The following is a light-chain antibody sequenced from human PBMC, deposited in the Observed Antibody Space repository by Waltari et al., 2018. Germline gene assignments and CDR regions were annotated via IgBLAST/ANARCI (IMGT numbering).Light chain of an antibody. CDR1: QSLLDSSGNTL. Sequence: DIVMTQTPLSLPITPGEPASISCRSSQSLLDSSGNTLLHWFLQKPGQSPQLLIYGASKRAAGVPDRFSGSGSGTDFTLKISKVEAEDIGVYYCVQTIAFPHNFGQGTKVEIK. CDR3: VQTIAFPHN. J-gene: IGKJ2*01. CDR2: GAS. V-gene: IGKV2-40*01.